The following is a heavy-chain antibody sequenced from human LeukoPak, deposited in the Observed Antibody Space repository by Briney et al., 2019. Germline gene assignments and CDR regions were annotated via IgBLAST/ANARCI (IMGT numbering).Heavy chain of an antibody. J-gene: IGHJ4*02. D-gene: IGHD2-2*01. Sequence: GGSLRLSCAASGFTFSSYAMYWVRQAPGKGLEWVAVISYDGSDKFYADSVKGRFTISRDNANSTLYLQMNSLRAEDTAVYYCVRDNPSVTSFKNSLDFWGQGTLVTVSS. CDR1: GFTFSSYA. CDR3: VRDNPSVTSFKNSLDF. V-gene: IGHV3-30*04. CDR2: ISYDGSDK.